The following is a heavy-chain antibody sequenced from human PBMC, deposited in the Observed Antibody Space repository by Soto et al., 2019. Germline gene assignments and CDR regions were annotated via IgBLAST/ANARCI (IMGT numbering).Heavy chain of an antibody. CDR1: GFTFSSYA. CDR3: ARNPGSTYYYGSGSKKNWYFDL. J-gene: IGHJ2*01. CDR2: ISGSGGST. Sequence: EVQLLESGGGLVQPGGSLRLSCAASGFTFSSYAMSWVRQAPGKGLEWVSAISGSGGSTYYADSVKGRLTISRDNSKNTLYLQMNSLRAEDTAVYYCARNPGSTYYYGSGSKKNWYFDLWGRGTLVTVSS. V-gene: IGHV3-23*01. D-gene: IGHD3-10*01.